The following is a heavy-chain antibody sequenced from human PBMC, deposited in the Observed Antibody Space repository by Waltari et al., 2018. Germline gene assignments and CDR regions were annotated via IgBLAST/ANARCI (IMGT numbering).Heavy chain of an antibody. CDR1: GFTVSSNY. J-gene: IGHJ4*02. Sequence: EVQLVESGGGLIQPGGSLRLSCAASGFTVSSNYMTWVRQAPGKGLEGVSVIYSGGSTYYADSVKGRFTISRDNSKNTLYLQMNSLRADDTALYYCARVGVAGAIDYWGQGTLVTVSS. CDR3: ARVGVAGAIDY. V-gene: IGHV3-53*01. D-gene: IGHD6-19*01. CDR2: IYSGGST.